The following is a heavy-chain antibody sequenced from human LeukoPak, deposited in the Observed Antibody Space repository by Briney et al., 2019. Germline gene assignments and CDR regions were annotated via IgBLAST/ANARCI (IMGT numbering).Heavy chain of an antibody. Sequence: EGSLRLSCAASGFTFSSYNMNWVRQAPGKGLEWVSYISSGSSTRYYADSVKGRFTISRDNAKNSLYLQMNSLGDEDTAVYYCSRDGSESYFRDWGQGTLVTISS. CDR3: SRDGSESYFRD. CDR2: ISSGSSTR. D-gene: IGHD1-26*01. J-gene: IGHJ4*02. CDR1: GFTFSSYN. V-gene: IGHV3-48*02.